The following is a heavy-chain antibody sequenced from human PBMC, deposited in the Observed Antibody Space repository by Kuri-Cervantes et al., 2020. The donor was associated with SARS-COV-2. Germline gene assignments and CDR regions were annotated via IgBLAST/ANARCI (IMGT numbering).Heavy chain of an antibody. CDR1: GFTFSSYD. CDR2: IGTAGDT. J-gene: IGHJ3*02. V-gene: IGHV3-13*01. D-gene: IGHD3-9*01. Sequence: GGSLRLSCAASGFTFSSYDMHWVRQATGKGLEWVSAIGTAGDTYYPGSVKGRFTISRDNAKNSLYLQMNSLRAEDTAVYYCAGYYDILTGHHDAFDIWGQGTMVTVSS. CDR3: AGYYDILTGHHDAFDI.